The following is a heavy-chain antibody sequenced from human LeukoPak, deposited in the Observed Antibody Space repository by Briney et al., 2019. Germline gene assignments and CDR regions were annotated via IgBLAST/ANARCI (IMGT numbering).Heavy chain of an antibody. CDR1: GFTFSRDA. Sequence: GGSLRLSCAASGFTFSRDAMSWVRQAPGKGLERVSSISDSGGSTYYADSVKGRFTISRDNSRNTLYLQMDSLRADDTAVYYCAKLPDCANDACTEGDYWGQGTLVTVSS. CDR2: ISDSGGST. D-gene: IGHD2-8*01. CDR3: AKLPDCANDACTEGDY. J-gene: IGHJ4*02. V-gene: IGHV3-23*01.